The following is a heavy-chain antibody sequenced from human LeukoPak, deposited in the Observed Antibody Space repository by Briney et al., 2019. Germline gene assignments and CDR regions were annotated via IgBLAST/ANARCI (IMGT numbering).Heavy chain of an antibody. CDR3: ARADYGYFDY. CDR2: IYHSGST. V-gene: IGHV4-30-2*01. D-gene: IGHD4-17*01. J-gene: IGHJ4*02. Sequence: SQTLSLTCAVSGGSISSGGYSWSWTRQPPGKGLEWIGYIYHSGSTYYNPSLKSRVTISVDRSKNQFSLKLSSVTAADTAVYYCARADYGYFDYWGQGTLVTVSS. CDR1: GGSISSGGYS.